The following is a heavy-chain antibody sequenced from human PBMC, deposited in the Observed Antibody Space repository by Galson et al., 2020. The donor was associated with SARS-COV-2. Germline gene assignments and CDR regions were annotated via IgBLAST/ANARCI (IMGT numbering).Heavy chain of an antibody. CDR1: GDSISSDDFY. Sequence: SETLSLTCTVSGDSISSDDFYWSWIRQTPGTGLEWIGDIHSSGNTYYNPSLMSRGTISVDTSKNQFSLRLSSVTAADTAVYFCARTSSTATREYYFDYWGRGTPVSVSS. V-gene: IGHV4-30-4*01. CDR3: ARTSSTATREYYFDY. D-gene: IGHD4-17*01. CDR2: IHSSGNT. J-gene: IGHJ4*02.